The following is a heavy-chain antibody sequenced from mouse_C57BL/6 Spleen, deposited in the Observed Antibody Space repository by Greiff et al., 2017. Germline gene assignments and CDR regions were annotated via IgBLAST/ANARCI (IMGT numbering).Heavy chain of an antibody. Sequence: VQLQQSGPGLVQPSQSLSITCTVSGFSLTSYGVHWVRQSPGKGLEWLGVIWSGGSTDYNAAFISRLSISKDNSKSQVFFKMNSLQADDTAIYYCARKNWEGYFDYWGQGTTLTVSS. CDR2: IWSGGST. D-gene: IGHD4-1*01. J-gene: IGHJ2*01. CDR1: GFSLTSYG. CDR3: ARKNWEGYFDY. V-gene: IGHV2-2*01.